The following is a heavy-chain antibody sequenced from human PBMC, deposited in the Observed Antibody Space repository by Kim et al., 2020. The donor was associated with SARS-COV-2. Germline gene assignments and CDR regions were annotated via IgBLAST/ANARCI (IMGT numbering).Heavy chain of an antibody. J-gene: IGHJ4*02. CDR3: ARDPVTMVRGEDY. CDR1: GFTFSSYS. Sequence: GGSLRLSCAASGFTFSSYSMNWVRQAPGKGLEWVSSISSSSSYIYYADSVKGRFTISRDNAKNSLYLQMNSLRAEDTAVYYCARDPVTMVRGEDYWGQGTLVTVSS. V-gene: IGHV3-21*01. CDR2: ISSSSSYI. D-gene: IGHD3-10*01.